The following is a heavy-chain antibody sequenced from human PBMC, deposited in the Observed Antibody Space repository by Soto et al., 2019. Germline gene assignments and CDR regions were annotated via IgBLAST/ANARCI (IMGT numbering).Heavy chain of an antibody. D-gene: IGHD5-18*01. J-gene: IGHJ4*02. CDR1: GFTFSSYW. Sequence: GGSLRLSCAASGFTFSSYWMHWVRQAPGKGLIWVSRINTDGSITTYADSVKGRFTISRDNAQNTLYLQLDSLRAEDTALYYCARGGDNYGNASLDYWGQGTPVTVSS. CDR3: ARGGDNYGNASLDY. V-gene: IGHV3-74*01. CDR2: INTDGSIT.